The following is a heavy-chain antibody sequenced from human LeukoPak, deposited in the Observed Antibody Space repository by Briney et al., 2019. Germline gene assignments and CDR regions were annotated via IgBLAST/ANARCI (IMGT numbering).Heavy chain of an antibody. J-gene: IGHJ4*02. V-gene: IGHV4-39*01. D-gene: IGHD3-22*01. CDR1: GGSISSSSYY. CDR2: IYYSGST. CDR3: ARPLYYYDSSGYHF. Sequence: SETLSLTCTVSGGSISSSSYYWGWIRQPPGKGLEWIGSIYYSGSTYYNPSPKSRVTISVDTSKNQFSLKLSSVTAADTAVYYCARPLYYYDSSGYHFWGQGTLVTVSS.